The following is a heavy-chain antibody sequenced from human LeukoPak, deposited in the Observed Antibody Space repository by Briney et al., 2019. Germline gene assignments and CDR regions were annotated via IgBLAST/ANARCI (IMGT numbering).Heavy chain of an antibody. J-gene: IGHJ2*01. CDR3: AREVITMVRGALSYWYFDL. D-gene: IGHD3-10*01. CDR1: GFTFSSYA. Sequence: GGSLRLSCAASGFTFSSYAMSWVRQAPGKGLEWVSVIYSGGSTYYADSVKGRFTISRDNSKNTLYLQMNSLRAEDTAVYYCAREVITMVRGALSYWYFDLWGRGTLVTVSS. CDR2: IYSGGST. V-gene: IGHV3-66*01.